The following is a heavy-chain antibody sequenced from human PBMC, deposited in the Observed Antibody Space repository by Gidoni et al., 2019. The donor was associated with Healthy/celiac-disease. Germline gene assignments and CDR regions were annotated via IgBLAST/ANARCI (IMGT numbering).Heavy chain of an antibody. V-gene: IGHV4-34*01. Sequence: QVQLQQWGAGLLKPSATLSLTCAVYGGSFSGYYWRWIRQPPGKGLEWMGEINHSGSTNYNPSLKSRVTISVDTSKNQFSLKLSSVTAADTAVYYCARGGGDYGDSQGYWGQGTLVTVSS. D-gene: IGHD4-17*01. CDR1: GGSFSGYY. CDR3: ARGGGDYGDSQGY. J-gene: IGHJ4*02. CDR2: INHSGST.